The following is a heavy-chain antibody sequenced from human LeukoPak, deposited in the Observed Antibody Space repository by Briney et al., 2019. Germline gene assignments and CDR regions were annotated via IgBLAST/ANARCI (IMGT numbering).Heavy chain of an antibody. V-gene: IGHV3-64*01. CDR2: ISSNGGST. CDR3: ARGGSYRLVTRFDY. CDR1: GFTFSSYA. D-gene: IGHD1-26*01. Sequence: GGSLRLSCAASGFTFSSYAMHWVRRAPGKGLEYVSAISSNGGSTYYANSVKGRFTISRDNSKNTLYLQMGSLRAEDMAVYYCARGGSYRLVTRFDYWGQGTLVTVSS. J-gene: IGHJ4*02.